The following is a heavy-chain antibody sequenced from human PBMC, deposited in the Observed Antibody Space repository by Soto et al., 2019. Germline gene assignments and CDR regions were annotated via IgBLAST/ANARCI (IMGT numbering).Heavy chain of an antibody. CDR2: INHSGST. D-gene: IGHD7-27*01. Sequence: QVQLQQWGAGLLKPSETLSLTCAVYGGSFSGYYWNWIRQPPGKGLEWIGEINHSGSTNYNPSLKSRATFSVDTSRNQFSLKLSSVTAAVTSVYYCARGWGRIFDYWGQGTLVTVSS. V-gene: IGHV4-34*01. J-gene: IGHJ4*02. CDR3: ARGWGRIFDY. CDR1: GGSFSGYY.